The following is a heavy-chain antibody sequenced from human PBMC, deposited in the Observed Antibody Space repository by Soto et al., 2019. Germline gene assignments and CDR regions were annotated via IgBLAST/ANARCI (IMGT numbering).Heavy chain of an antibody. Sequence: PGGSLRLSCAASGFTFSSYALSWVRQAPGPGLEWVSAISGSGGSTYYADSVKGRFTISRDNSKNTLYLQMNSLRAEDTAVYYCAKDRPIYYDSSGYYSFGYWGQGTLVTVSS. CDR1: GFTFSSYA. J-gene: IGHJ4*02. CDR3: AKDRPIYYDSSGYYSFGY. CDR2: ISGSGGST. D-gene: IGHD3-22*01. V-gene: IGHV3-23*01.